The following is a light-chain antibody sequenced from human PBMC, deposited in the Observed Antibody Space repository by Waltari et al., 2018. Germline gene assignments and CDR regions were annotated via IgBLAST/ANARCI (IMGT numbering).Light chain of an antibody. CDR3: PQYDSIVLT. Sequence: EIVLTQSPGTLSLSPGERATLSCRASQSVSSTPLSRYQQKRGQSPRLLIHGASTSATGIPDRFSGSGSGTDFPLTISRLEPQDFAVYYCPQYDSIVLTFGGGTKVEI. CDR1: QSVSSTP. CDR2: GAS. J-gene: IGKJ4*01. V-gene: IGKV3-20*01.